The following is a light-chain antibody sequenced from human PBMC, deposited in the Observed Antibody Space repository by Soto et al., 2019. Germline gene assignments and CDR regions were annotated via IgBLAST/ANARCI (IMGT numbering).Light chain of an antibody. J-gene: IGKJ2*01. CDR1: QSLLHSDGYNY. Sequence: DIVMTQSPLSLPVTPGEPASISCRSSQSLLHSDGYNYLDWYLQKPGQSPQLLIYLGSNRASGVPDRFSVSGSGTDFTLKISRVEADDVGIYYCMQALQLRTFGQGTKLEI. CDR2: LGS. CDR3: MQALQLRT. V-gene: IGKV2-28*01.